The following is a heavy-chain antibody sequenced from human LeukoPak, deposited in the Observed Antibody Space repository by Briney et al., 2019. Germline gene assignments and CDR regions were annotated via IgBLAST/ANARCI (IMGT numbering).Heavy chain of an antibody. J-gene: IGHJ4*02. Sequence: GGSLRLSCAASGFTFSSYAMSWVRQAPGKGLEWVSSISSSSSYIYYADSVKGRFTISRDNAKNSLYLQMNSLRAEDTAVYYCARVPYSSQGYWGQGTLVTVSS. CDR3: ARVPYSSQGY. V-gene: IGHV3-21*01. D-gene: IGHD6-13*01. CDR2: ISSSSSYI. CDR1: GFTFSSYA.